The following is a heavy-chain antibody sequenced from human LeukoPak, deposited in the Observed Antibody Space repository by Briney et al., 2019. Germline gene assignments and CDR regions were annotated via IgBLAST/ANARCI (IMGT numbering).Heavy chain of an antibody. D-gene: IGHD6-13*01. CDR1: GGSISSYY. CDR2: IYYSGST. Sequence: SETPSLTCTVSGGSISSYYWSWIRQPPGKGLEWIGYIYYSGSTNYNPSLKSRVTISVDTSKNQFSLKLSSVTAADTAVYYCARDGAAAGAFDIWGQGTMVTVSS. V-gene: IGHV4-59*01. CDR3: ARDGAAAGAFDI. J-gene: IGHJ3*02.